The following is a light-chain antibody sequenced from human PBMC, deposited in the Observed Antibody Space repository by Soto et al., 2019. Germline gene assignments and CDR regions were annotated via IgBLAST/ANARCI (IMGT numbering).Light chain of an antibody. CDR2: DVS. CDR1: SSDVGGYNY. J-gene: IGLJ1*01. CDR3: SSYTTSNTRQIV. V-gene: IGLV2-14*03. Sequence: QSVLTQPASVSGSPGQSITISFTGTSSDVGGYNYVSWYQHHPGKAPKLMIFDVSNRPSGVSNRFSGSKSGNTASLTISGLQPEDEADYYCSSYTTSNTRQIVFGTGTKVTAL.